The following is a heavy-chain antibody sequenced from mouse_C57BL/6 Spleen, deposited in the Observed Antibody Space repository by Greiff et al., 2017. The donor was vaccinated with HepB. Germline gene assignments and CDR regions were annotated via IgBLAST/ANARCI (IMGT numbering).Heavy chain of an antibody. CDR3: ARSERSLRGFAY. CDR2: IYPGSGST. Sequence: VQLQQPGAELVKPGASVKMSCKASGYTFTSYWITWVKQRPGQGLEWIGDIYPGSGSTNYNEKFKSKATLTVDTSSSTAYMQLSSLTSEDSAVYYCARSERSLRGFAYWGQGTLVTVSA. D-gene: IGHD1-3*01. CDR1: GYTFTSYW. V-gene: IGHV1-55*01. J-gene: IGHJ3*01.